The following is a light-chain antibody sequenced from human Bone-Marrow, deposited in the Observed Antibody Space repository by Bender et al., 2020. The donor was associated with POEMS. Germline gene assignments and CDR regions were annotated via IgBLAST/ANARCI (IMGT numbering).Light chain of an antibody. CDR1: SSDVGGYDS. CDR2: EVD. Sequence: QSVLTQPRSVSGSPGQSVTIPCTGTSSDVGGYDSVSWYQQHPGRAPKFLIYEVDKRPSGVPDRFSGSKSGTTASLTISGLQAEDEADYYCSSYAGSNNFVVFGGGAKLTVL. J-gene: IGLJ2*01. V-gene: IGLV2-11*01. CDR3: SSYAGSNNFVV.